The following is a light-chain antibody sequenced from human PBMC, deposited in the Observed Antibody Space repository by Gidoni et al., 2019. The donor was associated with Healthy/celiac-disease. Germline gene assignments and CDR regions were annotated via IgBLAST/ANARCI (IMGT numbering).Light chain of an antibody. Sequence: SYVLTQPPSVSVAPGKTARITCGGHNIGSKSVHWYQHKPGQAPVLVVYDDSDRPSGITERFSGSNSGNTATLTISRVEAGDEADYYCQVWDSSSDHVVFGGGTKLTVL. CDR3: QVWDSSSDHVV. J-gene: IGLJ2*01. CDR1: NIGSKS. V-gene: IGLV3-21*03. CDR2: DDS.